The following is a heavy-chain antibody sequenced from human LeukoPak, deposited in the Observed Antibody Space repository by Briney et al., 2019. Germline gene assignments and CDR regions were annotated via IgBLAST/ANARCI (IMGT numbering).Heavy chain of an antibody. CDR1: GFTFSSYW. V-gene: IGHV3-74*01. CDR2: INSDGGTT. D-gene: IGHD3/OR15-3a*01. Sequence: PGGSLRLSCAACGFTFSSYWMHWVRQAPGKGMVWVSRINSDGGTTSYADSVKGRSTISRDNAKNTLYLQMNSLRAEDTAVYYCARALGGLPLVSGHWGQGTLVTVSS. CDR3: ARALGGLPLVSGH. J-gene: IGHJ4*02.